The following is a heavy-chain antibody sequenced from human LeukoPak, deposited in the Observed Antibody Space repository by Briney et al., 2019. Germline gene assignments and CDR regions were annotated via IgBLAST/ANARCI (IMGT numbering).Heavy chain of an antibody. CDR1: GYTFTGYY. V-gene: IGHV1-2*04. Sequence: ASVKVSCKASGYTFTGYYMNWVRQAPGQGLEWMGWINPNSGGTNYAQKFQGWVTMTRDTSISTAYMELSRLRSDDTAVYYCARGGIGGERRGFDYWGQGTLVTVSS. J-gene: IGHJ4*02. CDR2: INPNSGGT. D-gene: IGHD1-1*01. CDR3: ARGGIGGERRGFDY.